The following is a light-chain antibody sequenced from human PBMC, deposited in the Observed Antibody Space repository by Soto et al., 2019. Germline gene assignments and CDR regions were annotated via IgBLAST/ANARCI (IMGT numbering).Light chain of an antibody. CDR2: GAS. V-gene: IGKV3-20*01. CDR1: ESISRDY. J-gene: IGKJ2*01. Sequence: EIVLTQSPGTLSLSPGQRVTLSCRASESISRDYLAWYQQRLGQAPRLLIYGASSGATGIPDRFSGSGSGTDFTLTISRLEPEDFAIYYCQQYNNWPPYTFGQGTKLEIK. CDR3: QQYNNWPPYT.